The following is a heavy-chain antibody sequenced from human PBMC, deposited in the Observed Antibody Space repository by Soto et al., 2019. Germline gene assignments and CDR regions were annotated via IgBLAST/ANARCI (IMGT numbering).Heavy chain of an antibody. Sequence: GGSLRLSCAASGFTFSSYEMNWVRQAPGKGLERVSYISSSGSKIYYADSVKGRFTISRDNAKNSLYLQMNSLRAEDTAVYYCARDLATFGVVIGYWGQGTLVTVSS. D-gene: IGHD3-3*01. V-gene: IGHV3-48*03. CDR2: ISSSGSKI. CDR1: GFTFSSYE. J-gene: IGHJ4*02. CDR3: ARDLATFGVVIGY.